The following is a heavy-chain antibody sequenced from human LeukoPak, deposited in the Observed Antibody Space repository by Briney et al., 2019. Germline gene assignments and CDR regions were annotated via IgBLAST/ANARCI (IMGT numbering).Heavy chain of an antibody. CDR3: AATMVRGVHTHFDY. CDR1: GGSTMVAAYS. D-gene: IGHD3-10*01. CDR2: VYYSGST. V-gene: IGHV4-61*08. Sequence: SETLSLTCTVSGGSTMVAAYSWSWIRQPPGKGLEWIGYVYYSGSTNYNPSLKSRVTISVDTSKNQSSLKLSSVTAADTAVYYCAATMVRGVHTHFDYWGQGTLVTVSS. J-gene: IGHJ4*02.